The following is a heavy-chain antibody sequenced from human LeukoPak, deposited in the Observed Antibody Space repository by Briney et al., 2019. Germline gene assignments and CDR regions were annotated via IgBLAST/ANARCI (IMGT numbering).Heavy chain of an antibody. V-gene: IGHV4-34*01. Sequence: PSETLSLTCAVYGGSFSGYFWSWIGQPPGKGLEWIGEINHSGSTNYNPSLKSRVTISVDTSKNQFSLKLSSVTAADTAVYYCARGRYCSSTSCYANYYYSMDVWGKGTTVTVSS. CDR2: INHSGST. CDR1: GGSFSGYF. CDR3: ARGRYCSSTSCYANYYYSMDV. J-gene: IGHJ6*03. D-gene: IGHD2-2*01.